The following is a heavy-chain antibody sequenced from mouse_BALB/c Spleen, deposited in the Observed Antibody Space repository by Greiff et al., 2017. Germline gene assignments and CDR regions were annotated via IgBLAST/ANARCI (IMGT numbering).Heavy chain of an antibody. CDR1: GFTFSSYT. Sequence: EVKLVESGGGLVQPGGSRKLSCAASGFTFSSYTMSWVRQTPEKRLEWVAYISNGGGSTYYPDTVKGRFTISRDNAKNTLYLQMSSLKSEDTAMYYCARPRWLGAMDYWGQGTSVTVSS. V-gene: IGHV5-12-2*01. CDR2: ISNGGGST. J-gene: IGHJ4*01. D-gene: IGHD2-3*01. CDR3: ARPRWLGAMDY.